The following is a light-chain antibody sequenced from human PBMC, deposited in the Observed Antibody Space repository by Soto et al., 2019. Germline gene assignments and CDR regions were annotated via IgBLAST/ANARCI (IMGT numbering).Light chain of an antibody. J-gene: IGLJ2*01. Sequence: SYELTQPPSVSVSPGQTARITCFGDALPKQYAYWYQQKAGQAPVLVIYKDSERPSGIPERFSGSTSGTTVTLTISGVLAEDEADYYCQSADSSGIVVFGGGTQLTVL. CDR1: ALPKQY. V-gene: IGLV3-25*03. CDR2: KDS. CDR3: QSADSSGIVV.